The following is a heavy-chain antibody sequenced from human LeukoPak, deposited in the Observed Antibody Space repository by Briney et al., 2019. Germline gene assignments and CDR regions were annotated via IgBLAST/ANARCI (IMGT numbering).Heavy chain of an antibody. D-gene: IGHD4-17*01. CDR1: GYTFTCYY. V-gene: IGHV1-2*07. CDR3: ARARSTTVTIT. CDR2: INPNNDGT. J-gene: IGHJ5*01. Sequence: VNGSSNASGYTFTCYYIHWVRPAPGQRLEWMGWINPNNDGTVYAHNFQDRVTMTIDTPIITAYMELSRLRSDDTAVYYCARARSTTVTITWGHGTLVTVSS.